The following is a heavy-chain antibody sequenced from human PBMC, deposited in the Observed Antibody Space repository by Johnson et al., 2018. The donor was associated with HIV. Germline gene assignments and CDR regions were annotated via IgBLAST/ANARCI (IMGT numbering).Heavy chain of an antibody. J-gene: IGHJ3*02. CDR3: TRAEWHDAFDI. D-gene: IGHD1-14*01. Sequence: VQLVESGGGLVQSGGSLRLSCAASGFTFSNHWMHWVRQAPGKGLEWVGFIRSKAYGGTTEYAASVKGRFTISRDDSKSIAYLQMNSLKTEDTAVYYCTRAEWHDAFDIWGQGTMVTVSS. V-gene: IGHV3-49*04. CDR1: GFTFSNHW. CDR2: IRSKAYGGTT.